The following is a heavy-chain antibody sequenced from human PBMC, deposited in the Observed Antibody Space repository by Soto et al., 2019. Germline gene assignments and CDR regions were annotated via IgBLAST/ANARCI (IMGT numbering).Heavy chain of an antibody. CDR1: GYTFTSYG. Sequence: ASVKVSSKASGYTFTSYGLCCVRQAPGQGLEWMGWISAYNGNTNYAQKLQGRVTMTTDTSTSTAYMELRSLRSDDTAVYYCARDKITGLFDYWGQGTLVTVSS. J-gene: IGHJ4*02. CDR2: ISAYNGNT. V-gene: IGHV1-18*01. CDR3: ARDKITGLFDY. D-gene: IGHD2-8*02.